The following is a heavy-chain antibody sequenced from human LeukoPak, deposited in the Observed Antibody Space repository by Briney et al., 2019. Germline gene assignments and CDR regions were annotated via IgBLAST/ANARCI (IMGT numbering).Heavy chain of an antibody. J-gene: IGHJ5*02. D-gene: IGHD6-6*01. CDR2: IIPIFGTA. V-gene: IGHV1-69*01. Sequence: WSSVKVSCKASGGTFSSYAISWVRQAPGQGLEWMGGIIPIFGTANYAQKFQGRVTITADESTSTAYMELSSLRSEDTAVYYCAREGYSSSSSLNWFDPWGQGTLVTVSS. CDR3: AREGYSSSSSLNWFDP. CDR1: GGTFSSYA.